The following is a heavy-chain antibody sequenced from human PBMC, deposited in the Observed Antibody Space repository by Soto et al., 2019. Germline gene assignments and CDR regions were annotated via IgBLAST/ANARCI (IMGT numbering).Heavy chain of an antibody. V-gene: IGHV4-34*01. CDR3: ARGWYCSSTSCYHYYYGMDV. Sequence: SETLSLTCAVYGGSFSGYYWSWIRQPPGKGLEWIGEINHSGSTNYNPSLKSRVTISVDTSKNQFSLKLSSVTAADTAVYYCARGWYCSSTSCYHYYYGMDVWGQGTTVTAP. CDR2: INHSGST. D-gene: IGHD2-2*01. J-gene: IGHJ6*02. CDR1: GGSFSGYY.